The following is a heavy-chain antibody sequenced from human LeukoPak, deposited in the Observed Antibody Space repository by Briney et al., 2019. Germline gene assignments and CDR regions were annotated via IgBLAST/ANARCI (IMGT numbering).Heavy chain of an antibody. CDR1: GFTFSSYS. CDR3: ARDSRSGYDYYYYYYMDV. Sequence: PGGSLRLSCAASGFTFSSYSMNWVRQAPGKGLEWVSSISSSSSYIYYADSVKGRFTISRDNAKNSLYLQMNSLRAEDTAVYYCARDSRSGYDYYYYYYMDVWGKGTTVTVSS. J-gene: IGHJ6*03. V-gene: IGHV3-21*01. CDR2: ISSSSSYI. D-gene: IGHD3-22*01.